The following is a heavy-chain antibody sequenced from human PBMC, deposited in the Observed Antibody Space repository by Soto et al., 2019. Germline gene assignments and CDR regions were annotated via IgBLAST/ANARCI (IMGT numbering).Heavy chain of an antibody. CDR1: GHSFWDFH. CDR3: ARLPTIQASGSFTFNWCLDV. V-gene: IGHV5-51*01. Sequence: EFLKRFLNGSGHSFWDFHIGWGRQMSGEGLEFMRINYSEDPYTTYSPSFEGQVTISADKSLSTAYLQWTSLKASASAMYYCARLPTIQASGSFTFNWCLDVWGRGTLVTVSS. D-gene: IGHD3-10*01. CDR2: NYSEDPYT. J-gene: IGHJ2*01.